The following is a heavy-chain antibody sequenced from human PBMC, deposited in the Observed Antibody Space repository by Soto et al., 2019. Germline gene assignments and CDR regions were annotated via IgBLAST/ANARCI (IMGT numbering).Heavy chain of an antibody. D-gene: IGHD6-13*01. Sequence: ASETLSLTCAVYGGSFSGYCWSWIRQPPGKWLEWIGEGDHSGSTNYNPSLKSRVTISVDTSKNQFSLKLSSVTSADTAAYYCARRRKEYSRSWYVAWGQGTLVTVSS. CDR1: GGSFSGYC. J-gene: IGHJ5*02. CDR3: ARRRKEYSRSWYVA. CDR2: GDHSGST. V-gene: IGHV4-34*01.